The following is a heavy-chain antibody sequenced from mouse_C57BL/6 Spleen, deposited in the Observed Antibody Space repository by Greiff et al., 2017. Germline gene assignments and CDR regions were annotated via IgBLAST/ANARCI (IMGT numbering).Heavy chain of an antibody. CDR2: ISGGGSYT. CDR1: GFTFSSYA. Sequence: EVKLQESGGGLVKPGGSLKLSCAASGFTFSSYAMSWVRQTPEKRLEWVATISGGGSYTYYPDNVKGRFTISRDNAKNDLYLQMSHLKSEDTAMYYCARDYCGSSPAWFAYWGQGALVTVSA. J-gene: IGHJ3*01. CDR3: ARDYCGSSPAWFAY. D-gene: IGHD1-1*01. V-gene: IGHV5-4*01.